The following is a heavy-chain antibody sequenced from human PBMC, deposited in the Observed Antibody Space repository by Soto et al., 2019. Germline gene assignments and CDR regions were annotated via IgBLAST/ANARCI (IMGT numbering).Heavy chain of an antibody. J-gene: IGHJ2*01. CDR1: GFPINVTY. CDR2: LYADGST. CDR3: ARTAEGDTPRTHWYFDL. Sequence: EVQLVESGGALIQPGGSLRLSCAASGFPINVTYLSWVRQAPGKGLEWLSVLYADGSTYYIDSVKGRFRISRDNSKNTLYLQMDNLRADDPAMYFCARTAEGDTPRTHWYFDLWGRGTPVTVSS. V-gene: IGHV3-53*02. D-gene: IGHD6-25*01.